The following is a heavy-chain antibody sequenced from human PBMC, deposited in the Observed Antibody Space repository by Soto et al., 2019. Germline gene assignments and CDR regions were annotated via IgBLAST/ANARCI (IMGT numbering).Heavy chain of an antibody. Sequence: SETLSLTCAVSSGSISSSNWWSWVRQPPGKGLEWIGEIYHSGSTNYNPSLKSRVTISVDKSKNQFSLKLSSVTARDTGVYYCASSNRYYYGSGRARGGYYYMDVWGKGTTVTVSS. J-gene: IGHJ6*03. CDR1: SGSISSSNW. CDR2: IYHSGST. CDR3: ASSNRYYYGSGRARGGYYYMDV. D-gene: IGHD3-10*01. V-gene: IGHV4-4*02.